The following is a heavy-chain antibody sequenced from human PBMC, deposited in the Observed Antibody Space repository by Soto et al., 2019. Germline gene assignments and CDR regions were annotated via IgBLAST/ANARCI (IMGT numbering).Heavy chain of an antibody. V-gene: IGHV2-5*01. D-gene: IGHD3-22*01. CDR2: IYWNDDK. Sequence: SGPTLVNPTQTLTLTCTFSGFSLSTSGVGVGWIRQPPGKALEWLALIYWNDDKRYSPSLKSRLTITKDTSKNQVVLTMTNMDSVDTATYCCARWYYYDSSGYVDYWGQGTLVTVSS. J-gene: IGHJ4*02. CDR1: GFSLSTSGVG. CDR3: ARWYYYDSSGYVDY.